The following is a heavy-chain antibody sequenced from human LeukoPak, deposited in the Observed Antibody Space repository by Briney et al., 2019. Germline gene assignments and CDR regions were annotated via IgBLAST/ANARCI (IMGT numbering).Heavy chain of an antibody. CDR2: ISGSGGST. CDR3: AIEGGSERGYYGMDV. CDR1: GFTFSSYW. Sequence: PGGSLRLSCAVSGFTFSSYWMTWVRQAPGKGLEWVSLISGSGGSTYYADSVKGRFTISRDNSKNTLYLQMNSLRAEDTAVYYCAIEGGSERGYYGMDVWGQGTTVTVSS. V-gene: IGHV3-23*01. D-gene: IGHD3-10*01. J-gene: IGHJ6*02.